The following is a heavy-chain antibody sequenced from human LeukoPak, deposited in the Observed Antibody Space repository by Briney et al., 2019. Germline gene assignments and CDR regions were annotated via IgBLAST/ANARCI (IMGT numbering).Heavy chain of an antibody. CDR1: GFTFSSYG. CDR3: AKDVYYDSSGIAY. Sequence: GRSLRLSCAASGFTFSSYGMHWVRQAPGKGLEWVAVIWYDGSNKYYADSVKGRFTISRDNSKNTLYLQMNSLRAEDTAVYCCAKDVYYDSSGIAYWGQGTLVTVSS. CDR2: IWYDGSNK. V-gene: IGHV3-33*06. J-gene: IGHJ4*02. D-gene: IGHD3-22*01.